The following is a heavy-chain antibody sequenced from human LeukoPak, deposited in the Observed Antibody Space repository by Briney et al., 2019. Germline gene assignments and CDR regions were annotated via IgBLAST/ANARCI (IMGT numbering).Heavy chain of an antibody. D-gene: IGHD3-22*01. Sequence: ASVKVSCKASGYTFTGYYMHWVRQAPGQGLEWMGWINPNSGGTNYAQKFQGRVTMTRDTSISTAYMELSRLRSDDTAVYYCARANSVPYYYDSSGYSAPYYSDYWGQGTLVTVSS. CDR1: GYTFTGYY. CDR3: ARANSVPYYYDSSGYSAPYYSDY. J-gene: IGHJ4*02. CDR2: INPNSGGT. V-gene: IGHV1-2*02.